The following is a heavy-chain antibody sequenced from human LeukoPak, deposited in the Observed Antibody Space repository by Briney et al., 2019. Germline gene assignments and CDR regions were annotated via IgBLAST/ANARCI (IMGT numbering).Heavy chain of an antibody. CDR3: ARTSSPEWADAFDI. V-gene: IGHV3-53*01. CDR2: IYSGGST. J-gene: IGHJ3*02. Sequence: PGGSLRLSCAASGFTVSSNYMSWVRQAPGKGLEWVSVIYSGGSTFYADSVRGRFTISRDNSKNTLYLQMNSLRAEDTALYYCARTSSPEWADAFDIWGQGTMVTVSS. D-gene: IGHD2-8*01. CDR1: GFTVSSNY.